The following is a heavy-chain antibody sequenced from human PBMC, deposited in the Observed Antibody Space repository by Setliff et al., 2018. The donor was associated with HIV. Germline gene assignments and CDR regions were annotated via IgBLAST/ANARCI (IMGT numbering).Heavy chain of an antibody. J-gene: IGHJ6*03. CDR3: ARRGYSYVERVYYYYMDV. V-gene: IGHV4-4*09. Sequence: SETLSLTCTVXGGSISSYYWSWIRQPPGKGLEWIGYIDNSGSTNYNPSLKSRVTISVDTSENQISLKLSSVTAADTAMYYCARRGYSYVERVYYYYMDVWGKGTTVTVSS. CDR2: IDNSGST. CDR1: GGSISSYY. D-gene: IGHD5-18*01.